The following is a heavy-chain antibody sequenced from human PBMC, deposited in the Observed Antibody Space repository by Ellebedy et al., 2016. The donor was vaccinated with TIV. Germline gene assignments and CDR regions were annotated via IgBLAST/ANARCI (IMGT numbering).Heavy chain of an antibody. J-gene: IGHJ4*02. D-gene: IGHD3-10*01. CDR1: GFTFSYFG. CDR2: ISDTSGSI. V-gene: IGHV3-48*02. Sequence: GGSLRLSCAASGFTFSYFGMHWVRQGPGKGLEWVSYISDTSGSIYYADSVKGRFTISRDNAKNSLYLQMSRLRDEDTAVYYCARDPRGQVAWRGTFDSWGQGTLVIVSS. CDR3: ARDPRGQVAWRGTFDS.